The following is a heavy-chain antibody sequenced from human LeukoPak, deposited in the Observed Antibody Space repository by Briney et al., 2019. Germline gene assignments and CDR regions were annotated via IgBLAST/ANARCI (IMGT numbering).Heavy chain of an antibody. V-gene: IGHV4-34*01. J-gene: IGHJ6*02. CDR3: ARGRYDSSGYHQKTYGMDV. D-gene: IGHD3-22*01. Sequence: SETLSLTCAVYGGSFSGYYWSWIRQPPGKGLEWIGEINHSGSTNYNPSLKRRVTISVDTSKNQFSLKLSSVTAADAAVYYCARGRYDSSGYHQKTYGMDVWGQGTTVTVSS. CDR2: INHSGST. CDR1: GGSFSGYY.